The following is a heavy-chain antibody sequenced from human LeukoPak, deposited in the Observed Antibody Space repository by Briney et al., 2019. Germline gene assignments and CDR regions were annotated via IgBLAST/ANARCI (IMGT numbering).Heavy chain of an antibody. D-gene: IGHD5-12*01. CDR1: GYTFTCYY. CDR3: ARARVATTNPSDY. CDR2: INPNSGGT. Sequence: APVKVSCTASGYTFTCYYMHWVRQAPGQGLEWMGWINPNSGGTNYAQKFQGRVTMTRDTSISTAYMELSRLRSDDTAVYYCARARVATTNPSDYWGQGTLVTVSS. V-gene: IGHV1-2*02. J-gene: IGHJ4*02.